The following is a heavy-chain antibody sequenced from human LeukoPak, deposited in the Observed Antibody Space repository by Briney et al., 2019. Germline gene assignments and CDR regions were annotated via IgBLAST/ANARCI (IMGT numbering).Heavy chain of an antibody. J-gene: IGHJ4*02. D-gene: IGHD3-22*01. Sequence: ASVKVSCKASGGTFSSYAISWVRQAPGQGLEWMGGIIPIFGTANYAQKFQGRVTITADESTSTAYMELSSLRSEDTAVYHCARRKEASGYLDYWGQGTLVTVSS. V-gene: IGHV1-69*13. CDR2: IIPIFGTA. CDR1: GGTFSSYA. CDR3: ARRKEASGYLDY.